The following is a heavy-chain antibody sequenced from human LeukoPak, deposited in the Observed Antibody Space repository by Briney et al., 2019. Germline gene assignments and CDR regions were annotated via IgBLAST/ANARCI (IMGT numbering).Heavy chain of an antibody. CDR2: ISSSSSYI. D-gene: IGHD1-26*01. CDR1: GGSFSGYY. V-gene: IGHV3-21*01. Sequence: ETLSLTCAVYGGSFSGYYWSWIRQPPGKGLEWVSSISSSSSYIYYADSVKGRFTISRDNAKNSLSLQMNSLRAEDTAVYYCARGGEPVGFDYWGQGTLVTVSS. CDR3: ARGGEPVGFDY. J-gene: IGHJ4*02.